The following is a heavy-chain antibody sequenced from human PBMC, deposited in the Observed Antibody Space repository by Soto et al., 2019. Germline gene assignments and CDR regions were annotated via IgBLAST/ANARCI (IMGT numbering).Heavy chain of an antibody. Sequence: GSSVKVSCKASGGTFSSYAISWVRQAPGQGLEWMGGIIPIFGTANYAQKFQGRVTITADKSTSTAYMELSSLRSEDTAVYYCAGRGSGSYYQAVAGPYGMAVWGQGTTVTVSS. D-gene: IGHD3-10*01. V-gene: IGHV1-69*06. CDR2: IIPIFGTA. J-gene: IGHJ6*02. CDR3: AGRGSGSYYQAVAGPYGMAV. CDR1: GGTFSSYA.